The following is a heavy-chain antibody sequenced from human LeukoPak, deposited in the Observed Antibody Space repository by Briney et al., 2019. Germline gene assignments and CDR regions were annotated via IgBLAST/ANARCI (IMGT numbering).Heavy chain of an antibody. CDR2: ISACNGNT. V-gene: IGHV1-18*01. J-gene: IGHJ4*02. D-gene: IGHD2-2*01. CDR3: ARVPYCSSTSCDGWDYFDY. CDR1: GYTFNSNG. Sequence: ASVKVSCKASGYTFNSNGISWVRQAAGQGLEWMRWISACNGNTNYAQKLQGRVTMTTDTPTSTAYIELRSLRSDDTAVYYCARVPYCSSTSCDGWDYFDYWGQGTLVTVSS.